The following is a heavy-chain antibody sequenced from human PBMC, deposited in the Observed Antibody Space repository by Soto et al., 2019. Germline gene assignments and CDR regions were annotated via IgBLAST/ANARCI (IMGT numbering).Heavy chain of an antibody. CDR1: GFTFSSYT. Sequence: GGSLRLSCAASGFTFSSYTMHWVRQTPGKGLEWVAVISYDGSNKYYADSVKGRFTISRDNSKNTLYLQMNSLRAEDTAVYYCARDWAVAGNGDFDYWGQGTLVTVSS. CDR3: ARDWAVAGNGDFDY. J-gene: IGHJ4*02. CDR2: ISYDGSNK. V-gene: IGHV3-30-3*01. D-gene: IGHD6-19*01.